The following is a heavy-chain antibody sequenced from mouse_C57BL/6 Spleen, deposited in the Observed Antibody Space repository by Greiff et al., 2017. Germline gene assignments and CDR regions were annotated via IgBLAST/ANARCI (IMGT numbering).Heavy chain of an antibody. V-gene: IGHV1-22*01. J-gene: IGHJ2*01. CDR3: ARLDGYPYYFDY. Sequence: VQLQQSGPELVKPGASVKMSCKASGYTFTDYNMHWVKQSHGKSLEWIGYINPNNGGTSYNQKFKGKATLTVNKSSSTAYMELRSLTSEDSAVYYCARLDGYPYYFDYWGQGTTLTVSS. CDR1: GYTFTDYN. CDR2: INPNNGGT. D-gene: IGHD1-2*01.